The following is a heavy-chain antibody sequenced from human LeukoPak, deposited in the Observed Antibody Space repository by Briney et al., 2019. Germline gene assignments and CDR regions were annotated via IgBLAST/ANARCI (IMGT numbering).Heavy chain of an antibody. CDR1: GFTFSSYE. Sequence: GGSLRLSCAASGFTFSSYEMNWVRQAPGKELEWVSYISSSGSTIYYADSVKGRFTISRDNAKNSLYLQMNSLRAEDTAVYYCARRGLYDILTIDYWGQGTLVTVSS. D-gene: IGHD3-9*01. CDR2: ISSSGSTI. V-gene: IGHV3-48*03. CDR3: ARRGLYDILTIDY. J-gene: IGHJ4*02.